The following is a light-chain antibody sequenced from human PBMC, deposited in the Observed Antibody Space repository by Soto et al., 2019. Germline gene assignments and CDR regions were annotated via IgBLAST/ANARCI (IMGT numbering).Light chain of an antibody. V-gene: IGLV2-14*03. CDR3: SSYTSSSTHV. CDR2: DVN. CDR1: SSDIGGFTF. Sequence: QSVLTQPASVSGSPGQSITISCTGTSSDIGGFTFVSWYQQHPGKVPKLMIFDVNRRPSGVSDRFSGSKSGNTASLTISGLQAEDEGDYYCSSYTSSSTHVFGSGTKLTVL. J-gene: IGLJ1*01.